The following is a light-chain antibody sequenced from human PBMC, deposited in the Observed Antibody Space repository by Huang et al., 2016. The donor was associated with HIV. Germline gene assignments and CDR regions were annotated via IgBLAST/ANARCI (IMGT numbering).Light chain of an antibody. CDR3: QQSYNTHFT. J-gene: IGKJ3*01. Sequence: DIQMTQSPSPLSASVGQKLTISCRASQNIYKFINWYQHKPGKAPKLLVSAATNLHSGVPSRFSGSGSGTEFTLTISNLQPEDVATYYWQQSYNTHFTFGPGTTVDV. V-gene: IGKV1-39*01. CDR2: AAT. CDR1: QNIYKF.